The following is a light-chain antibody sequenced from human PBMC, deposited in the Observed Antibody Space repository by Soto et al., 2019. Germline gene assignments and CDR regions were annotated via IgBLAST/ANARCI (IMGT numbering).Light chain of an antibody. J-gene: IGKJ1*01. Sequence: EIVLTQSPVTLSLSPGERATLSCRASQSVSSYLAWYQQKPGQAPRLLIYDASNRATGIPARFSGSGSGTEFTLTISSLQPDDFATYYCQQFNTYSTFGQGTKVDIK. CDR2: DAS. CDR1: QSVSSY. CDR3: QQFNTYST. V-gene: IGKV3-11*01.